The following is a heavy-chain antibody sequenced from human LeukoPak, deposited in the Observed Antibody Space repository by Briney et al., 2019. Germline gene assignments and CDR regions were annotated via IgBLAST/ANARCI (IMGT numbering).Heavy chain of an antibody. J-gene: IGHJ4*02. CDR2: ISSSSSYI. CDR3: ARGASRADY. V-gene: IGHV3-21*01. CDR1: GFSVRSNH. Sequence: GGSLRLSCVVSGFSVRSNHMNWVRQAPGKRPEWVSSISSSSSYIYYADSVKGRFTISRDNAKNSLYLQMNSLRAEDTALYYCARGASRADYWGQGTLVTVSS.